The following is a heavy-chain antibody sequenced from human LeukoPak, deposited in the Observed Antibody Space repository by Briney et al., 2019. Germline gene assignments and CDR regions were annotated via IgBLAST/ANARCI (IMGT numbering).Heavy chain of an antibody. D-gene: IGHD3-16*01. CDR3: TTRACHAGGCSSSFYYYYGLHL. J-gene: IGHJ6*02. V-gene: IGHV1-69*13. Sequence: GASVKVSCKASGNSISNYAVSWVRQATGQGFEWMGGIIPIFGTADYAQKFQGRVTITADQSTSTTYMALSSLKSEDTATYYCTTRACHAGGCSSSFYYYYGLHLWGQGTTVSVSS. CDR2: IIPIFGTA. CDR1: GNSISNYA.